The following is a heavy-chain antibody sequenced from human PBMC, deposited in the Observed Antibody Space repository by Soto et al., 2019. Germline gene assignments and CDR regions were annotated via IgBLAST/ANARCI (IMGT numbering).Heavy chain of an antibody. Sequence: XXSLSLSCASSGFTFSRYAMRWVRQAPGKGLQWVSSISGTGRNTYYTGSVKGRFAISRDNSKNTLYLQMGSTRAEDTAVYYCAKEDSNSLGMDAWGQGTTVTVSS. CDR1: GFTFSRYA. J-gene: IGHJ6*02. V-gene: IGHV3-23*01. D-gene: IGHD3-22*01. CDR3: AKEDSNSLGMDA. CDR2: ISGTGRNT.